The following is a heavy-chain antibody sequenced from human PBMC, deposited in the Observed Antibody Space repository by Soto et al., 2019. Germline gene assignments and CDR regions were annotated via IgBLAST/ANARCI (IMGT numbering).Heavy chain of an antibody. Sequence: ASVKVSCKASGYTFTSYGISWVRQAPGQGLEWMGWISSYNGNTNYAQKVQGRVTMTTDKSTSTTYMELRSLRSDDTAVYYCARGPRYCSTTSCFPGVTWFDPWGQGTLVTVSS. CDR1: GYTFTSYG. J-gene: IGHJ5*02. V-gene: IGHV1-18*04. D-gene: IGHD2-2*01. CDR3: ARGPRYCSTTSCFPGVTWFDP. CDR2: ISSYNGNT.